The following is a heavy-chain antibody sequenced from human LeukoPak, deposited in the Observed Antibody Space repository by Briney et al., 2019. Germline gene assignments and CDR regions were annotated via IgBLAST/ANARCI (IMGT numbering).Heavy chain of an antibody. J-gene: IGHJ4*02. V-gene: IGHV3-33*01. D-gene: IGHD3-22*01. CDR1: GFTFSSYG. CDR2: IWYDGSNK. Sequence: GGSLRLSCAASGFTFSSYGMHWVRQAPGKGLEWVAVIWYDGSNKYYADSVKGRFTISRDNSKNTLYLQMNSLGAEDTAVYYCARPYYYDSSGYYYFDYWGQGTLVTVPS. CDR3: ARPYYYDSSGYYYFDY.